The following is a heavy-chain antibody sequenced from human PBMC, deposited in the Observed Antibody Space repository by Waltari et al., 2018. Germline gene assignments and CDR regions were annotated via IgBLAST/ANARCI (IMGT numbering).Heavy chain of an antibody. CDR1: GFTLDYYT. Sequence: VQLVESGGGVVQPGRSLRLSCAASGFTLDYYTMHWVRQAPGKGLEWFSLISWDGSRTYYADSVKGRFTISRDNRKNSLYLQMNSLRTEDTALYYCATADYFGSGSYSDYWGQGTLVTVSS. D-gene: IGHD3-10*01. CDR3: ATADYFGSGSYSDY. CDR2: ISWDGSRT. J-gene: IGHJ4*02. V-gene: IGHV3-43*01.